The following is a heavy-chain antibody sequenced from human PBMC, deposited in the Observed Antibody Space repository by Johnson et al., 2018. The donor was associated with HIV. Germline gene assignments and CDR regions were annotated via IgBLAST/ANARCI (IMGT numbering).Heavy chain of an antibody. D-gene: IGHD5-12*01. V-gene: IGHV3-66*01. CDR3: AKDKGSGYDGCDAFDI. Sequence: MMLVESGGGLVQPGGSLRLSCAASGFTVSSNYMSWVRQAPGHGLEWVSVIYSGGSIYYADSVKGRFSISRDNSKNTLYLQMNSLRAEDTALYYCAKDKGSGYDGCDAFDIWGQGTMVTVSS. J-gene: IGHJ3*02. CDR2: IYSGGSI. CDR1: GFTVSSNY.